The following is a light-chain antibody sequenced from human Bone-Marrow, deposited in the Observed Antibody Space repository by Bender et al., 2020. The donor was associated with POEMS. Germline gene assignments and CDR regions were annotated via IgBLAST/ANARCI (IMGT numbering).Light chain of an antibody. CDR3: AVWDDSLNGWV. Sequence: QSVLTQQPSVSGAPGQTVTISCTGSSSNIGAGFDVHWYQQLPGTAPKLLIYLNTNRPSGVSNRFSGSKSGNTASLTISGLQTEDEAEYYYAVWDDSLNGWVFGGGTKLTVL. CDR2: LNT. CDR1: SSNIGAGFD. V-gene: IGLV1-40*01. J-gene: IGLJ3*02.